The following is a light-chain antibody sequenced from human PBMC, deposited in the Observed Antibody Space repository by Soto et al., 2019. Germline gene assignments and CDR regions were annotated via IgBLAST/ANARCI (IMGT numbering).Light chain of an antibody. Sequence: QSVLTQPPSVSGSPGQPVAISCSGTSSDVGSYNRVSWYQQPPGTAPKLMIYDVSNRPSGVPDRFSGSKSGNTASLTISGLQAEDEADYYCSSFTSSSTYVFGTGTKVTV. CDR2: DVS. CDR3: SSFTSSSTYV. J-gene: IGLJ1*01. V-gene: IGLV2-18*02. CDR1: SSDVGSYNR.